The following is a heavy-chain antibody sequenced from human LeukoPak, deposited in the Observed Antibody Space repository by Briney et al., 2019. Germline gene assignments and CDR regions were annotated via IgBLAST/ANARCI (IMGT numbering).Heavy chain of an antibody. V-gene: IGHV3-30*18. J-gene: IGHJ6*02. CDR3: AKEYCGGDCYYGMDV. CDR1: GFTFSSYG. Sequence: PGGSLRLSCAASGFTFSSYGMPWVRQAPGKGLEWVAVISYDGSNKYYADSVKGRFTISRDNSKNTLYLQMNSLRAEDTAVYYCAKEYCGGDCYYGMDVWGQGTTVTVSS. CDR2: ISYDGSNK. D-gene: IGHD2-21*01.